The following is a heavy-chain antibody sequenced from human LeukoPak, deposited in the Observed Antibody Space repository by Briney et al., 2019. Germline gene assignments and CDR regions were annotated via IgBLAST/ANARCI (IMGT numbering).Heavy chain of an antibody. V-gene: IGHV4-39*07. CDR2: IFYSGNT. D-gene: IGHD3-10*01. Sequence: SETLSLTCTVSGGSINSSSYYWGWIRQPPGKGLEWIGSIFYSGNTYDNPSLKSRVTISVDTSKNQFSLKLSSVTAADTAMYYCVRECYYGSGSNWFDPWGQGTLVTVSS. CDR3: VRECYYGSGSNWFDP. J-gene: IGHJ5*02. CDR1: GGSINSSSYY.